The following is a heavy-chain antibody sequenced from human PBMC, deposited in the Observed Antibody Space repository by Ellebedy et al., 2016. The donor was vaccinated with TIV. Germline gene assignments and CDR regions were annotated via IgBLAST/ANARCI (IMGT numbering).Heavy chain of an antibody. CDR3: QGTGGGSFDY. CDR2: ISHDGTNK. CDR1: GLTFNIYG. D-gene: IGHD1-1*01. Sequence: GESLKISCAVSGLTFNIYGMHWVRQAPGKGLEWVALISHDGTNKHYADSVKGRFTISRDNSKNTMYPQMNSLRAEDTAVYFCQGTGGGSFDYWGQGTLVIDSS. V-gene: IGHV3-30*03. J-gene: IGHJ4*02.